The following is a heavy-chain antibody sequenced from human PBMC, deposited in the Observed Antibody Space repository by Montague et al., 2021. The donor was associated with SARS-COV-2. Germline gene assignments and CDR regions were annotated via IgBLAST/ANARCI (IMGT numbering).Heavy chain of an antibody. D-gene: IGHD2-21*02. V-gene: IGHV4-30-4*08. Sequence: TLSLTCTVSGGAINRGDYYWTWIRQPPGKGLEWIGNIYSTGDTSYSPSLKGRVGISLVTSKNQVSLNLRSVAAADTAVYYCAREVVHVDVLTDIPKILYYGLDVWGQGTTVVVSS. J-gene: IGHJ6*02. CDR1: GGAINRGDYY. CDR3: AREVVHVDVLTDIPKILYYGLDV. CDR2: IYSTGDT.